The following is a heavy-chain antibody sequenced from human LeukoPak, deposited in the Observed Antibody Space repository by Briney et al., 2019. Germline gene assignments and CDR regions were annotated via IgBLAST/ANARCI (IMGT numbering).Heavy chain of an antibody. Sequence: GGSLRLSCAASGFTFSSYAMRWVRQAPGKGLEWVSAISPSSGTFYADSVKGRFTISRDNSKNTLYLQMNSLRAEDTAVYYCAKGTNYYDSSGYLGDWGQGTLVTVSS. CDR3: AKGTNYYDSSGYLGD. CDR1: GFTFSSYA. D-gene: IGHD3-22*01. CDR2: ISPSSGT. J-gene: IGHJ4*02. V-gene: IGHV3-23*01.